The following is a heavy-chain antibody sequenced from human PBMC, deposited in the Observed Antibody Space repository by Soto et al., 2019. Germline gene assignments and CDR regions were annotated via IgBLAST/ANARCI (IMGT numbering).Heavy chain of an antibody. J-gene: IGHJ5*02. CDR2: IYYSGST. D-gene: IGHD3-10*01. Sequence: SETLSLTCTVSGGSISSSSYYWGWIRQPPGKGLEWIGSIYYSGSTYYNPSLKSRVTISVDTSKNQFSLKLSSVTAADTAVYYCARISMVRGVPNWFDPWGQGTLVTVSS. CDR1: GGSISSSSYY. CDR3: ARISMVRGVPNWFDP. V-gene: IGHV4-39*01.